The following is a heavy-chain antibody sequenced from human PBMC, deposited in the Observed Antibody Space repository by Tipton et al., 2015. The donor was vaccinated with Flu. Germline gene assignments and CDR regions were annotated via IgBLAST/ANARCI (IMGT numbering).Heavy chain of an antibody. CDR2: IYYSGST. CDR1: GGSISGYY. CDR3: ATEYRGGGTRYYFDY. D-gene: IGHD2-15*01. Sequence: TLSLTCTVSGGSISGYYWTWIRQPPGKGLEWIGYIYYSGSTNYNPSLKSRVTISVDTSKNQFSLKLSSVTAADTAVYYCATEYRGGGTRYYFDYWGQGTLVTVSS. V-gene: IGHV4-59*01. J-gene: IGHJ4*02.